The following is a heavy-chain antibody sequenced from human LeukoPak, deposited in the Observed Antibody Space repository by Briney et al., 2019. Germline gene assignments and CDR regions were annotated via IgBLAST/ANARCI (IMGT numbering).Heavy chain of an antibody. J-gene: IGHJ1*01. V-gene: IGHV3-30-3*01. CDR3: ARDRKNDYGVLQH. CDR1: GFTFSSYA. CDR2: ISYDGSNK. D-gene: IGHD4-17*01. Sequence: GGSLRLSCAASGFTFSSYAMHWIRQAPGKGLEWVAVISYDGSNKYYADSVKGRFTISRDNSKNTLYLQMNSLRAEDTAVYYCARDRKNDYGVLQHWGQGTLVTVSS.